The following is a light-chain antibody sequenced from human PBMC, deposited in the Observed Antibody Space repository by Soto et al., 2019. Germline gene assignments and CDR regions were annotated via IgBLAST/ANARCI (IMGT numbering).Light chain of an antibody. CDR1: QSISSY. V-gene: IGKV1-39*01. Sequence: IQMTQSPSSLSASVVYRVTITFRASQSISSYLNWYQQKPGKAPKLLIYAASSLQSGVPSRFSGSGSGTDFTLTISSLQPEDFATYYCQQTNSFPRTFGQGTKVDIK. CDR2: AAS. J-gene: IGKJ1*01. CDR3: QQTNSFPRT.